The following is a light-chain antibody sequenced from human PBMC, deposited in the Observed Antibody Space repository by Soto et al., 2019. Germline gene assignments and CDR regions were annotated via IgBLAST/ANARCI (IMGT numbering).Light chain of an antibody. CDR1: QSVSSSY. CDR2: AAS. V-gene: IGKV3-20*01. Sequence: EIVLTQSPGTLSLSPGERATLSCRASQSVSSSYLAWYQQKPGQAPRVLIYAASSRVTGIPDRFSGSGSGTDFTLTIGRLEPEDCAVYFCQQYGDSFRTFGQGTKVEIK. J-gene: IGKJ1*01. CDR3: QQYGDSFRT.